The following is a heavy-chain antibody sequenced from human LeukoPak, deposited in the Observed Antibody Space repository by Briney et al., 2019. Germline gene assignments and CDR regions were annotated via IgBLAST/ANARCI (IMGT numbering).Heavy chain of an antibody. CDR3: ARGEYYYDSSGLEFDP. CDR2: IYYSGST. Sequence: SETLSLTCTVSGGSISSSSYYWGWIRQPPGKGLEWIGSIYYSGSTYYNPSLKSRVTISVDTSKNQFSLKLSSVTAADTAVYYCARGEYYYDSSGLEFDPWGQGTLVTVSS. CDR1: GGSISSSSYY. J-gene: IGHJ5*02. V-gene: IGHV4-39*07. D-gene: IGHD3-22*01.